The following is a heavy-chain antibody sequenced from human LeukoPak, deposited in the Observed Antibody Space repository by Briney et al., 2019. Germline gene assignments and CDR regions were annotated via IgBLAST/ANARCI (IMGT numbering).Heavy chain of an antibody. Sequence: MPSQTLSLTCTVSGGSISSGGYYWSWIRQHPGKGLEWIGYIYYSGSTYYNPSLKSRVTISVDTSKNQFSLKLSSVTAADTAVYYCARVRMRVWSDPWGQGTLVTVSS. CDR2: IYYSGST. CDR3: ARVRMRVWSDP. V-gene: IGHV4-31*03. CDR1: GGSISSGGYY. D-gene: IGHD3-10*01. J-gene: IGHJ5*02.